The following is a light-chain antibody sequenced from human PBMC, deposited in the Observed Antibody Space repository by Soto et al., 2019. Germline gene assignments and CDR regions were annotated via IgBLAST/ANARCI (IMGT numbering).Light chain of an antibody. CDR2: AAS. V-gene: IGKV1-6*01. CDR1: QGIRND. J-gene: IGKJ2*01. CDR3: LQDYNYPYT. Sequence: AIPMTQSPSSLSASVGDRVTITCRASQGIRNDLGWYQQKAGKAPKLLIYAASSLQSGVPSRFSGSGSGTDFTLTISSLQPEDFATYYCLQDYNYPYTFGQGTKLEI.